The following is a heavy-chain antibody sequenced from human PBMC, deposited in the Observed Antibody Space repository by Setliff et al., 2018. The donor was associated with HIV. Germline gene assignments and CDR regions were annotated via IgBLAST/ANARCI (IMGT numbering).Heavy chain of an antibody. V-gene: IGHV3-20*03. CDR2: INWNGGRT. CDR1: TFDDFG. D-gene: IGHD2-8*01. Sequence: TFDDFGMNWVRQIPGKGLEWVSGINWNGGRTGYADSVKGRFTVSRDNAKNSLYLQMTTLRAENTAFYYCARVRVMVYSSPFDSWGQGPLVTVSS. CDR3: ARVRVMVYSSPFDS. J-gene: IGHJ4*02.